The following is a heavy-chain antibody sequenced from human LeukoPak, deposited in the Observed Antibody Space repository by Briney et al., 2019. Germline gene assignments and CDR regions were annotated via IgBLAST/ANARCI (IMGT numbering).Heavy chain of an antibody. J-gene: IGHJ4*02. V-gene: IGHV3-66*02. CDR3: AGYYGGKFDY. CDR2: IFSDGTT. CDR1: DFAVSTNY. D-gene: IGHD4-23*01. Sequence: GGSLRLPCAASDFAVSTNYMTWVRQAPGKGLEWVSFIFSDGTTKCADSVKGRFTISRDSSKNTLYLQMNSLSAEDTAVYYCAGYYGGKFDYWGQGTLVTVSS.